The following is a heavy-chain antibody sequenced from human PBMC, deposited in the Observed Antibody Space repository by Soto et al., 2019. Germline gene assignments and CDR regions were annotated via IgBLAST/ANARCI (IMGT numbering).Heavy chain of an antibody. V-gene: IGHV3-23*01. J-gene: IGHJ4*02. CDR2: ISGSGGST. D-gene: IGHD2-21*02. CDR3: AKDGLRPGRCGGDCYSDY. Sequence: EVQLLESGGGLVQPGGSLRLSCAASGFTFSSYAMSWVRQAPGKGLEWVSAISGSGGSTYYADSVKGRFTISRNDSKNTLYLQMNGLRAEDTAVYYCAKDGLRPGRCGGDCYSDYWGQGTLVTVSS. CDR1: GFTFSSYA.